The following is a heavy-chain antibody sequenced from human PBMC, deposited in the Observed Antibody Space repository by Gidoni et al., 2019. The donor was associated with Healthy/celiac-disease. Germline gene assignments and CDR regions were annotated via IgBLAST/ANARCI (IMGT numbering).Heavy chain of an antibody. CDR3: ARGPGYCSGGSCDYYFDY. CDR2: IYYSGST. D-gene: IGHD2-15*01. J-gene: IGHJ4*02. Sequence: QLQLQESGPGLVKPSETLSLACTVPGGSSSSSSYYWGWIRQPPGKGLEWIGSIYYSGSTYYNPSLKSRVTISVDTSKNQFSLKLSSVTAADTAVYYCARGPGYCSGGSCDYYFDYWGQGTLVTVSS. V-gene: IGHV4-39*07. CDR1: GGSSSSSSYY.